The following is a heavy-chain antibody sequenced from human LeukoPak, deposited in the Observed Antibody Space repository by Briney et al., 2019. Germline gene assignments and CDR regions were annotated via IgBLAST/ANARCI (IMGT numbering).Heavy chain of an antibody. V-gene: IGHV1-18*01. CDR1: GYTFNSYG. J-gene: IGHJ3*02. CDR3: ARDPRNKTMVRGTKKGAFDI. Sequence: ASVKVSCKASGYTFNSYGISWVRQAPGQGLEWMGWISAYNGNTNYAQKLQGRVTMTTDTSTSTAYMELRSLRSDDTAVYYCARDPRNKTMVRGTKKGAFDIWGQGTMVTVSS. D-gene: IGHD3-10*01. CDR2: ISAYNGNT.